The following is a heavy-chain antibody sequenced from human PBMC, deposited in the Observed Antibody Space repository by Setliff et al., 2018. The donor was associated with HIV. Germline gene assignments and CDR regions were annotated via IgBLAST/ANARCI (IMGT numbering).Heavy chain of an antibody. CDR3: TTDADIDLYYYDSSGYYPFDH. D-gene: IGHD3-22*01. CDR2: TKYDGSES. CDR1: GLTFNRYW. Sequence: GSLKLSCVASGLTFNRYWMSWVRQVPGKGLEWVSNTKYDGSESYYVDSVKGRFIASTDNAKNSLYLQMNSLKTEDTAVYYCTTDADIDLYYYDSSGYYPFDHWGQGTLVTVSS. J-gene: IGHJ4*02. V-gene: IGHV3-7*03.